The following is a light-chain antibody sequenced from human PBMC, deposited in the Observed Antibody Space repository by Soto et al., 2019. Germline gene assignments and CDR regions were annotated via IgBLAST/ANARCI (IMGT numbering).Light chain of an antibody. CDR1: QSVLYSPGNRNF. J-gene: IGKJ2*01. CDR2: RAS. V-gene: IGKV4-1*01. Sequence: DIVMTQSPDSLAVSLGERATINCKSSQSVLYSPGNRNFLAWYQQKAGQPPKLIIYRASSRESGVPDRISGSGSGTEFTLTISSLQAEDVAVYYCQQYYSLPYTFGQGTKLEIK. CDR3: QQYYSLPYT.